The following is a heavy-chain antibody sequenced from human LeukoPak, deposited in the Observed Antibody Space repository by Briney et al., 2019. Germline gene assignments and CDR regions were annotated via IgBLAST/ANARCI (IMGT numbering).Heavy chain of an antibody. V-gene: IGHV3-21*01. D-gene: IGHD3-22*01. Sequence: GGSLRLSCAASGFTFSSYSMKWVRQAPGKGLEWVSSISDSSTYVYYADSVKGRFTISRDNAKNSLSLQMNSLRAEDTAVYFCARDLDGYYYDSSDDYWGQGTLATVSS. CDR2: ISDSSTYV. J-gene: IGHJ4*02. CDR3: ARDLDGYYYDSSDDY. CDR1: GFTFSSYS.